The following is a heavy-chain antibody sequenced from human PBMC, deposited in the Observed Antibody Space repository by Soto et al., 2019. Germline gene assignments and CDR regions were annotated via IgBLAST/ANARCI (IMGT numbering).Heavy chain of an antibody. CDR2: ISYDGNNK. J-gene: IGHJ5*02. V-gene: IGHV3-30-3*01. D-gene: IGHD5-12*01. CDR3: ARDQGYSGYDGDNWFDP. CDR1: GFTFSSYA. Sequence: QVQLVESGGGVVQPGRSLRLSCAASGFTFSSYAMHWVRQAPGKGLEWVAIISYDGNNKYYADSAKDRFTISRDNSKNTLYLKMNSLRTEDTAVYYCARDQGYSGYDGDNWFDPWGQGTLVTISS.